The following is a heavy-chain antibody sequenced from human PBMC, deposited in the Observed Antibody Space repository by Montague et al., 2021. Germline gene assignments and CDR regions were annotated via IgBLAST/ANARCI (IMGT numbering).Heavy chain of an antibody. Sequence: SLRLSCAASGFTFSSYWMAWVRQAPGEGLEWVANINQDGNDKYYVDSVRGRFTISRDNAKKSLYLQMNSLRVDDTAVYYCANTKMDYWGQGMLVIVS. CDR2: INQDGNDK. CDR1: GFTFSSYW. J-gene: IGHJ4*02. CDR3: ANTKMDY. D-gene: IGHD2-8*01. V-gene: IGHV3-7*01.